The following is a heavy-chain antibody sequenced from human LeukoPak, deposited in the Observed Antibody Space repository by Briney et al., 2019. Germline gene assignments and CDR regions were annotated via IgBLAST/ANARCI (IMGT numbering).Heavy chain of an antibody. Sequence: PGGSLRLSCVASGFTFSNYDMHWVRQRTGKGLEWVSTIGTAGDAYYPGSVKGRFTISRENAKNSLYLQMNSLRAGDTALYYCARASGSGSYNLDYYYFAMDVWGQGTTVIVSS. CDR3: ARASGSGSYNLDYYYFAMDV. CDR2: IGTAGDA. CDR1: GFTFSNYD. V-gene: IGHV3-13*01. D-gene: IGHD3-10*01. J-gene: IGHJ6*02.